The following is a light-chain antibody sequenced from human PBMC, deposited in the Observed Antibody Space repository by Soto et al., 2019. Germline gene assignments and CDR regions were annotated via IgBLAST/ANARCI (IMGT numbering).Light chain of an antibody. CDR3: QQSYRTSYT. J-gene: IGKJ2*01. CDR1: QSISSY. Sequence: DIQMTQSPSSLSASVGVRVTITCRASQSISSYLNWYQQKPGKAPKLLIYAASSLQSGVPSRFSGSGSGTDFTLTISSLEPEDFATYYCQQSYRTSYTFGQGTKLEIK. V-gene: IGKV1-39*01. CDR2: AAS.